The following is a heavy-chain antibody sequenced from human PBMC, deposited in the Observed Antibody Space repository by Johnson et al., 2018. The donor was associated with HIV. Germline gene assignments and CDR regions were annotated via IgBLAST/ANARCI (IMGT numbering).Heavy chain of an antibody. V-gene: IGHV3-11*04. D-gene: IGHD1-26*01. CDR2: ISSSGSTI. J-gene: IGHJ3*02. CDR1: GFTFSDYY. Sequence: QVQLVESGGGVVQPGRSLRLSCAASGFTFSDYYMSWIRQAPGKGLEWVSYISSSGSTIYYADSVTGRFTISRDNAKNSLYLQMNSLRAEDTAVYYCAKDPQSGSYLAEDAFDIWGQGTMVTVSS. CDR3: AKDPQSGSYLAEDAFDI.